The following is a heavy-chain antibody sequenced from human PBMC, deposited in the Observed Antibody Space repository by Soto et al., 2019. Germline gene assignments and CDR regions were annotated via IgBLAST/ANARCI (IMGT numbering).Heavy chain of an antibody. CDR1: GFTFITSF. D-gene: IGHD6-19*01. J-gene: IGHJ4*02. CDR3: ARYFRGSGRYFFDY. CDR2: INQDGGGT. Sequence: GSLRLSCVASGFTFITSFMGWVRQAPGKGLEWVANINQDGGGTYYVDSVEGRFTISRDNAKDSLYLQMNSLRGEDTAVYYCARYFRGSGRYFFDYWGQGTLVTVSS. V-gene: IGHV3-7*03.